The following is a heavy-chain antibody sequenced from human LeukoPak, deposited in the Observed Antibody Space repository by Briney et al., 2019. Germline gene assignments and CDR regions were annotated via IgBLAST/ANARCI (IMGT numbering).Heavy chain of an antibody. Sequence: SETLSLTCSVSGDSMNGYYWIWIRQTAGKGLEWIGRLFTGGNAECNPSLKSRVTMSVETSKSQFSLKLTSVTAADTAIYYCARGLRWDSGNDWGPEHWGQGVLVTDSS. V-gene: IGHV4-4*07. CDR3: ARGLRWDSGNDWGPEH. CDR1: GDSMNGYY. CDR2: LFTGGNA. D-gene: IGHD5-12*01. J-gene: IGHJ4*02.